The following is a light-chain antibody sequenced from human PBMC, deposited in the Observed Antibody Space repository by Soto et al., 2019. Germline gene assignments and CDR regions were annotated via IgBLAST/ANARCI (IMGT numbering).Light chain of an antibody. CDR1: SSDVGGYNY. J-gene: IGLJ1*01. Sequence: QSVLTQPRSVSGSPGQSVTISCTGTSSDVGGYNYVSWYQQHPGKAPKLMIYDVSKRPSGVPDRFSGSKSGNTASLTISGLQAEDEADYYCCSYAGSYSRYVFXTGTKVTVL. CDR3: CSYAGSYSRYV. CDR2: DVS. V-gene: IGLV2-11*01.